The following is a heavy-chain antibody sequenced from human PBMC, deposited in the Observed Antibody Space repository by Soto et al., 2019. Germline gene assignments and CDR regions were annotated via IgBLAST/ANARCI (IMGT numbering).Heavy chain of an antibody. Sequence: GGSLRLSCAASGFTFSSYAMHWVRQAPGKGLEWVAVISYDGSNKYYADSVKGRFTISRDNSKNTLYLQMNSLRAEDTAVYYCARGRHCTNGVCYDYSYYGMDVWAQGTTVTLSS. CDR3: ARGRHCTNGVCYDYSYYGMDV. V-gene: IGHV3-30-3*01. CDR2: ISYDGSNK. J-gene: IGHJ6*02. D-gene: IGHD2-8*01. CDR1: GFTFSSYA.